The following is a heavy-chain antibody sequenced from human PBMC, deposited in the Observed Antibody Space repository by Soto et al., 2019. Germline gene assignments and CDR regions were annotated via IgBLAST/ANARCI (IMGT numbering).Heavy chain of an antibody. Sequence: ASVKVSCKASGYTFTSYGISWVRQAPGQGLEWMGWISAYNGNTNYAQKLQGRVTMTTDTSTSTAYMELRSLRSYDTAVYYCGRYGSGSHYSQLDYWSEGTLVIV. J-gene: IGHJ4*02. V-gene: IGHV1-18*01. CDR3: GRYGSGSHYSQLDY. CDR1: GYTFTSYG. CDR2: ISAYNGNT. D-gene: IGHD3-10*01.